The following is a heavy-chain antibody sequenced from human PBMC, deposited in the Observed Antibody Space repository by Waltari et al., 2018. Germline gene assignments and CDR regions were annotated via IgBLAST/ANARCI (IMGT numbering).Heavy chain of an antibody. CDR1: GGTFSSYA. CDR2: IIPILGIA. CDR3: ASPCSSTSCYDPSYFDY. Sequence: QVQLVQSGAEVKKPGSSVKVSCKASGGTFSSYAISWVRQAPGQGLEGMVVIIPILGIANYARKFQGRVTITADESTSTAYMELSSLRSEDTAVYYCASPCSSTSCYDPSYFDYWGQGTLVTVSS. D-gene: IGHD2-2*01. J-gene: IGHJ4*02. V-gene: IGHV1-69*04.